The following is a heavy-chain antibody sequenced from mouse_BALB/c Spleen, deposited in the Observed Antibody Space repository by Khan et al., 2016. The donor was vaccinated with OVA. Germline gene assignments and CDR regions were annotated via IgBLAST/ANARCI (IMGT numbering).Heavy chain of an antibody. CDR2: IYPGNSDT. CDR1: GYSFTSYL. V-gene: IGHV1-5*01. Sequence: VQLQQPGTVLARPGASVKMSCKATGYSFTSYLIHWVKQRPGQGLEWIGDIYPGNSDTRYNQKFKDKAKLTSGTSASTAYMELSSLTNEDSAVYYCTRGGFSSFAYWGQGTLVTGSA. CDR3: TRGGFSSFAY. D-gene: IGHD1-3*01. J-gene: IGHJ3*01.